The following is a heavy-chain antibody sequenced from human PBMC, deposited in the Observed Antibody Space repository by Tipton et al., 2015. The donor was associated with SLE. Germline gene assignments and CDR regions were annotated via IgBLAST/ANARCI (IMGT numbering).Heavy chain of an antibody. Sequence: TLSLTCTVSGGSINTYYWSWIRQPPGKGLEWIGYIYYTGSTNYNPSLKSRVTISVDTSNNQFSLKLRSVTAADTAVYYCARRGYDYYYYYYMDVWGKGTTVTVSS. D-gene: IGHD5-12*01. CDR2: IYYTGST. V-gene: IGHV4-59*01. J-gene: IGHJ6*03. CDR3: ARRGYDYYYYYYMDV. CDR1: GGSINTYY.